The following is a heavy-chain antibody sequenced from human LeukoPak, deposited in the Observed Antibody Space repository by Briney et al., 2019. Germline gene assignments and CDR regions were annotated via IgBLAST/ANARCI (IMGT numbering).Heavy chain of an antibody. V-gene: IGHV1-2*02. D-gene: IGHD5-12*01. CDR3: VRDERDLSGYDQFEY. CDR2: ITPNSGGT. Sequence: GASVKVSCKASGYTFTAFYIHWVRQAPGQGLEWMGWITPNSGGTDYAQKFQDRVTMTRDTSKGTVFMELTTLTSDDTAVYYCVRDERDLSGYDQFEYWGQGTLVTVAS. CDR1: GYTFTAFY. J-gene: IGHJ4*02.